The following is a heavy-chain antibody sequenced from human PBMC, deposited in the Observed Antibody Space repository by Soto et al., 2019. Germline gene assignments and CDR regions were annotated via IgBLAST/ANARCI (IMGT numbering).Heavy chain of an antibody. CDR2: INPNGGRT. D-gene: IGHD2-15*01. CDR1: GYSFTTYY. V-gene: IGHV1-46*03. J-gene: IGHJ3*01. CDR3: AAFCSAGGCPPGPWN. Sequence: QVVQSGAEVRKPVASVKVSCKASGYSFTTYYIHWFRQATGQGVEWMAIINPNGGRTNSEQKSKARVTVTRDMSASTVYMELRSLSSDDTAVYYCAAFCSAGGCPPGPWNWGRGTMVTVSS.